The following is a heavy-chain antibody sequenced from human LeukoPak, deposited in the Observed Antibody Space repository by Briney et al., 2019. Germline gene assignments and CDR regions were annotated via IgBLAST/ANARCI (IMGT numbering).Heavy chain of an antibody. CDR3: ARDLGSSGDYYYGMDV. Sequence: ESSETLFLTCSVSGGSISSYYWSWIRQPPGKGLEWIGYIYYSGSTNYNPSLKSRVTISVDTSKNQFSLKLSSVTAADTAVYYCARDLGSSGDYYYGMDVWGQETTVTVSS. D-gene: IGHD3-22*01. CDR2: IYYSGST. J-gene: IGHJ6*02. CDR1: GGSISSYY. V-gene: IGHV4-59*01.